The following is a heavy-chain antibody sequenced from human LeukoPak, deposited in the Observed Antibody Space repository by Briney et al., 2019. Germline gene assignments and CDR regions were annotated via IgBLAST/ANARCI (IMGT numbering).Heavy chain of an antibody. J-gene: IGHJ3*02. Sequence: PGGSLGLSCAASGFTFSSYGMHWVRQAPGKGLEWVAVIWYDGSNKYYADSVKGRFTISRDNSKNTLYLQMNSLRAEDTAVYYCARFGGFGAFDIWGQGTMVTVSS. D-gene: IGHD3-10*01. V-gene: IGHV3-33*01. CDR1: GFTFSSYG. CDR2: IWYDGSNK. CDR3: ARFGGFGAFDI.